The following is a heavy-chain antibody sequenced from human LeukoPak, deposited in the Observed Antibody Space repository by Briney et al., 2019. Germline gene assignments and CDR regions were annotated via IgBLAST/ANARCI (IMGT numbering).Heavy chain of an antibody. J-gene: IGHJ4*02. CDR3: AKVDTRYYDFWSGNFDY. V-gene: IGHV3-30*18. D-gene: IGHD3-3*01. CDR1: GFTFSSYG. Sequence: GGSLRLSCAASGFTFSSYGMHWGRQAPGKGLEWVAVISYDGSNKYYADSVKGRFTISRDNSKNTLYLQMNSLRAEDTAVYYCAKVDTRYYDFWSGNFDYWGQGTLVTVSS. CDR2: ISYDGSNK.